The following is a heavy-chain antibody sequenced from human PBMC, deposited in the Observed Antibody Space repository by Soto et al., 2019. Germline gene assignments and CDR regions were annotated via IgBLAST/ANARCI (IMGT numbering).Heavy chain of an antibody. Sequence: QVQLVESGGGGVQPGRSLRLSCTASGVTFSGYALHWVRQAPGKGLEWVAYISYDGRDENYADSVKGRFTISRDNFKNTLHLQMNSLRPEDTALYYCARDAGDQGYFQHWGQGSLVTVSS. CDR1: GVTFSGYA. D-gene: IGHD3-16*01. J-gene: IGHJ1*01. V-gene: IGHV3-30*04. CDR2: ISYDGRDE. CDR3: ARDAGDQGYFQH.